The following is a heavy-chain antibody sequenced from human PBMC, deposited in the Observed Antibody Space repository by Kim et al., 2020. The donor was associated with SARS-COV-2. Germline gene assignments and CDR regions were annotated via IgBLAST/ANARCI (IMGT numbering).Heavy chain of an antibody. D-gene: IGHD6-13*01. J-gene: IGHJ4*02. CDR2: IIPIFGTA. V-gene: IGHV1-69*13. CDR1: GGTFSSYA. CDR3: ARGPDIAAAGIYYFDY. Sequence: SVKVSCKASGGTFSSYAISWVRQAPGQGLEWMGGIIPIFGTANYAQKFQGRVTITADESTSTAYMELSSLRSEDTAVYYCARGPDIAAAGIYYFDYWGQGTLVTVSS.